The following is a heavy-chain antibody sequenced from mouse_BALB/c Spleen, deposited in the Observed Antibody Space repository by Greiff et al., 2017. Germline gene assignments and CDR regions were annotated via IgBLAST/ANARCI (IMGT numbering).Heavy chain of an antibody. V-gene: IGHV1-9*01. Sequence: QVQLQQSGAELMKPGASVKISCKATGYTFSSYWIEWVKQRPGHGLEWIGEILPGSGSTNYNEKFKGKATFTADTSSNTAYMQLSSLTSEDSAVYYCARSGGYYVYYFDYWGQGTTLTVSS. CDR2: ILPGSGST. J-gene: IGHJ2*01. CDR1: GYTFSSYW. D-gene: IGHD2-3*01. CDR3: ARSGGYYVYYFDY.